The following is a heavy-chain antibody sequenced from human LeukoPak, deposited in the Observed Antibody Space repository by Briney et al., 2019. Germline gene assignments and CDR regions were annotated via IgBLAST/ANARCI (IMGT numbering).Heavy chain of an antibody. J-gene: IGHJ4*02. CDR1: GFTFSDSA. CDR3: AKDGGPTVFYYFDY. V-gene: IGHV3-23*01. CDR2: FSGGSGNT. Sequence: GGSLRLSCAASGFTFSDSAMSWVRQAPGKGLEWVSGFSGGSGNTNYAESVKGRFTVSRDSSKNTLYLQMNSLRADDTAVYYCAKDGGPTVFYYFDYWGRGTLVTVSS. D-gene: IGHD1-1*01.